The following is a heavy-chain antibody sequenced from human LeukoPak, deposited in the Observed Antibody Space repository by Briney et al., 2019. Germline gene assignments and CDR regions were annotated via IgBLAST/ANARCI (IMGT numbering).Heavy chain of an antibody. CDR1: GYTFTSYV. CDR3: ASPGGDQIWYMDV. D-gene: IGHD1-26*01. V-gene: IGHV1-3*04. CDR2: INTDNGNS. Sequence: GASVKVSCKASGYTFTSYVMHWVRQAPGQRLEWMGWINTDNGNSKFSQKFQGRVTITRDTSASTAYMELSSLRSEDTAVYYCASPGGDQIWYMDVWGKGTTVTVSS. J-gene: IGHJ6*03.